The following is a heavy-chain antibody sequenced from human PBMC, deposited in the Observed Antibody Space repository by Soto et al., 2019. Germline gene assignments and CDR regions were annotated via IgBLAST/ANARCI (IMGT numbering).Heavy chain of an antibody. CDR2: INPNSGGT. Sequence: QVQLVQSGAEVKKPGASVKVSCKASGYTFTGYYMHWVRQAPGQGLEWMGWINPNSGGTNYAQKFQGWVTMTRDTSISTAYMELSRLRSDDTAVYYCARDVGVVVVVAATPAGPYYGMDVWGQGTTVTVSS. CDR1: GYTFTGYY. D-gene: IGHD2-15*01. CDR3: ARDVGVVVVVAATPAGPYYGMDV. V-gene: IGHV1-2*04. J-gene: IGHJ6*02.